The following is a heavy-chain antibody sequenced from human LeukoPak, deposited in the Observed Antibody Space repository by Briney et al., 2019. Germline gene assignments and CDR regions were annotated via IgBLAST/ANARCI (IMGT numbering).Heavy chain of an antibody. D-gene: IGHD2-21*01. CDR3: ARGLLLPCYYYYGMDV. V-gene: IGHV4-34*01. CDR1: GGSFSGYY. CDR2: INHSGST. Sequence: PSETLSLTCAVYGGSFSGYYWSWIRQPPGKGLEWIGEINHSGSTNYNPSLKSRVTISVDTSKNQFSRKLSSVTAADTAVYYCARGLLLPCYYYYGMDVWGQGTTVTVSS. J-gene: IGHJ6*02.